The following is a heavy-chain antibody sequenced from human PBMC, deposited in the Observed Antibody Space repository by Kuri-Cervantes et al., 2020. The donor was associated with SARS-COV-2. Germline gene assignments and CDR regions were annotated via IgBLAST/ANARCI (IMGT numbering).Heavy chain of an antibody. V-gene: IGHV3-30*18. CDR3: AKDPASLRRQLGGSSNYYGMGV. J-gene: IGHJ6*02. CDR2: ISYDGSDK. D-gene: IGHD6-6*01. CDR1: GFTFSSYG. Sequence: GESLKISCAASGFTFSSYGIHWVRQAPGKGLEWVAVISYDGSDKYYADSVKGRFTISRDNSKNTLYLQMNSLRAEDTAVYYCAKDPASLRRQLGGSSNYYGMGVWGQGTTVTVSS.